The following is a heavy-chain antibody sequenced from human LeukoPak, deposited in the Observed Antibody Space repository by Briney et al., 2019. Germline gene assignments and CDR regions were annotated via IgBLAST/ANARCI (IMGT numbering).Heavy chain of an antibody. CDR2: IYYSGST. CDR1: GGSISSSSYY. D-gene: IGHD4/OR15-4a*01. J-gene: IGHJ4*02. Sequence: SETLSLTCTVSGGSISSSSYYWGWIRQPPGKGLEWIGSIYYSGSTYYNPSLKSRVTISVDTSKNQFSLKLSSVTASNTAVYYCATATSYGGIDYWGQGTLVTVSS. V-gene: IGHV4-39*01. CDR3: ATATSYGGIDY.